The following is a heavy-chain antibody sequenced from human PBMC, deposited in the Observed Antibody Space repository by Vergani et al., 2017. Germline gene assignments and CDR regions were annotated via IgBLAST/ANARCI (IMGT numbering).Heavy chain of an antibody. D-gene: IGHD2-2*01. V-gene: IGHV3-15*07. CDR1: GFTFSNAW. J-gene: IGHJ4*02. CDR3: TTGCSSTSCWKYYFDY. CDR2: IKSKTDGGTT. Sequence: EVQLVESGGGLVKPGGSLRLSCAASGFTFSNAWMNWVRQAPGKGLEWVGSIKSKTDGGTTDYAAPVKGRFTISRDDSKNTLYLQMNSLKTEDKAVYYCTTGCSSTSCWKYYFDYWGQGTLVTVSA.